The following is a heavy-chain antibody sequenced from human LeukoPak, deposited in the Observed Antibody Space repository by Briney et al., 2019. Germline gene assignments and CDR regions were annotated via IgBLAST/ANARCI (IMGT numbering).Heavy chain of an antibody. V-gene: IGHV4-4*07. CDR2: IYTSGST. J-gene: IGHJ4*02. CDR1: GGSISSYY. CDR3: ARGEKLGYCSGGSCYLLAFDY. D-gene: IGHD2-15*01. Sequence: PSETLSLTCTVSGGSISSYYCSWIRQPAGKGLEWIGRIYTSGSTNYNPSLKSRVTMSVDTSKNQFSLKLSSVTAADTAVYYCARGEKLGYCSGGSCYLLAFDYWGQGNLVTVSS.